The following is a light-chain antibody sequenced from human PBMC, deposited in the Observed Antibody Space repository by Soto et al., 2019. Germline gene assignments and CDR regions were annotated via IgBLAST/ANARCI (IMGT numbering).Light chain of an antibody. CDR1: QSVNSSH. J-gene: IGKJ4*01. V-gene: IGKV3D-20*01. CDR3: QQYASSPPVT. CDR2: DVS. Sequence: EIVLTQSPATLSLSPGERATLSCGASQSVNSSHLAWYQQKLGLAPRLLIYDVSSRATGIPDRFSGSGSGTDFTLTISRLEPEDFAVYYCQQYASSPPVTFGGGTKVDIK.